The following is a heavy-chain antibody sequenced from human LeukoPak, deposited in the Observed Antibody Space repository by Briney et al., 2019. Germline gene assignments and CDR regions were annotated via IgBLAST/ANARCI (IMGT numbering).Heavy chain of an antibody. CDR1: GGSISSSSYY. J-gene: IGHJ4*02. V-gene: IGHV4-39*07. D-gene: IGHD3-10*01. CDR3: ARDPTNYYYGSGSYPFDY. CDR2: IFYSGST. Sequence: SETLSLTCTVSGGSISSSSYYWGWIRQPPGKGLEWIGSIFYSGSTYYNPSLKSRVTISVDTSKNQFSLKLSSVTAADTAVYYCARDPTNYYYGSGSYPFDYWGQGTLVTVSS.